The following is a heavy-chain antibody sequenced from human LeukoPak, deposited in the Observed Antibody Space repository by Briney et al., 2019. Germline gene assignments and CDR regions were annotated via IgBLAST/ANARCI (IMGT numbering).Heavy chain of an antibody. CDR3: ARSAAAEDY. J-gene: IGHJ4*02. CDR1: GLTVTSNY. V-gene: IGHV3-53*01. CDR2: IYIDGTT. D-gene: IGHD6-13*01. Sequence: PGGSLRLSCAASGLTVTSNYMSWVRQAPGKGLEYVSVIYIDGTTYYAESVKGRFTISRDNSKNTLYLQMNSLSVEDTAVYYCARSAAAEDYWGQGTLVTVSS.